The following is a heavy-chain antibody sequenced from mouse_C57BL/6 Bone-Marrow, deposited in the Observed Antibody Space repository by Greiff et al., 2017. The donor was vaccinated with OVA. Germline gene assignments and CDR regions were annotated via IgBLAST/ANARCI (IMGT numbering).Heavy chain of an antibody. CDR1: GYTFTDYE. V-gene: IGHV1-15*01. J-gene: IGHJ2*01. CDR3: TRPNHYYGSSWDY. CDR2: IDPETGGT. D-gene: IGHD1-1*01. Sequence: VQLQQSGAELVRPGASVTLSCKASGYTFTDYEMHWVKQTPVHGLEWIGAIDPETGGTAYNQKFKGKAILTADKSSSTAYMELRSLTSEDSAVNYWTRPNHYYGSSWDYWGQGTTLTVSS.